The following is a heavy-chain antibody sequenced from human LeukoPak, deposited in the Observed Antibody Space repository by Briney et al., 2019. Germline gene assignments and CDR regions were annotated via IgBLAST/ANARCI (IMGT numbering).Heavy chain of an antibody. D-gene: IGHD1-26*01. V-gene: IGHV3-23*01. J-gene: IGHJ3*02. CDR3: AKILWGLTNPDAFDI. CDR2: ISGSGGST. Sequence: GGSLRLSCAASGFTFSSYAMSWVRQAPGKGLEWVSLISGSGGSTYYADSVKGRFTISRDNSKNTLYLQMNSLRAEDTAVYYCAKILWGLTNPDAFDIWGQGTMVTVSS. CDR1: GFTFSSYA.